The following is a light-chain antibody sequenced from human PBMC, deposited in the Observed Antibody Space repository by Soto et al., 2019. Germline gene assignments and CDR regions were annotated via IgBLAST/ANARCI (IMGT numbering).Light chain of an antibody. CDR2: DAS. V-gene: IGKV1-5*01. Sequence: DIQMTQSPSTLSASVGDRVTITCRASQSISSWLAWYQQKPGKAPKLLIYDASSLESGVPSRFSGSGSGTEFTLTISSRQPDDFATYHCQQYNSYSWTFGQGTKVEIK. CDR3: QQYNSYSWT. CDR1: QSISSW. J-gene: IGKJ1*01.